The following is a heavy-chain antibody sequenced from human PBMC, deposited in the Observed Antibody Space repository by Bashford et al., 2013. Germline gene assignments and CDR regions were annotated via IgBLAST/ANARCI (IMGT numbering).Heavy chain of an antibody. CDR2: IIPIFGTA. J-gene: IGHJ4*02. D-gene: IGHD2-15*01. CDR1: GGTFSNYA. CDR3: ARDRCTGGSCFFDY. Sequence: SVKVSCKASGGTFSNYAISWVRQAPGQGLEWMGGIIPIFGTANYAQKFQGRVTITADKSTSTAYMKLSSLRSEDTAVYYCARDRCTGGSCFFDYWGQGTRVTVSS. V-gene: IGHV1-69*06.